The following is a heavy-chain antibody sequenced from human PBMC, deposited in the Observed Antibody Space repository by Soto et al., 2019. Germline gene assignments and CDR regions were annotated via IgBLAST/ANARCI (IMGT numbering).Heavy chain of an antibody. CDR1: GFTFDDYA. V-gene: IGHV3-9*01. Sequence: EVQLVESGGGLVQPGRSLRLSCAASGFTFDDYAMHWVRQAPGKGLEWVSGISWNSGSIGYADSVKGRFTISRDNAKKRQELQMNSLRAEDTALYYCAKDSGSSGWYWAFDIWGQGTMVTVSS. J-gene: IGHJ3*02. CDR2: ISWNSGSI. CDR3: AKDSGSSGWYWAFDI. D-gene: IGHD6-19*01.